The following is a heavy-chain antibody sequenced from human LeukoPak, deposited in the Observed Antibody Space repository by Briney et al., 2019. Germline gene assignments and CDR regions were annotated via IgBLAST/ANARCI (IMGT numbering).Heavy chain of an antibody. V-gene: IGHV4-59*01. D-gene: IGHD2/OR15-2a*01. CDR3: ARVAHSNGIDY. CDR1: GGSISTYY. J-gene: IGHJ4*02. Sequence: SETLSLTCTLSGGSISTYYWSWIRQPPGKGLEWIGFIYNSGSTNYNPSLKSRVTISVDTSKNQFSLNLTSVTAADTAVYYCARVAHSNGIDYWGQGTLVTVSS. CDR2: IYNSGST.